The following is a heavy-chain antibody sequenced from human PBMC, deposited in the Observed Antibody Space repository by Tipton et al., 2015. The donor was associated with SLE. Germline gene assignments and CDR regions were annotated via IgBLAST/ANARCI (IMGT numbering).Heavy chain of an antibody. CDR2: IYTSGST. V-gene: IGHV4-4*07. Sequence: LRLSCTVSGGSISSYYWSWIRQPAGKGLEWIGRIYTSGSTNYNPSLKSRVTMSVDTSKNQFSLKLSSVTAADTAVYYCARDGIIYGYYDSSGYSNDAFDIWGQGTMVTVSS. CDR1: GGSISSYY. CDR3: ARDGIIYGYYDSSGYSNDAFDI. J-gene: IGHJ3*02. D-gene: IGHD3-22*01.